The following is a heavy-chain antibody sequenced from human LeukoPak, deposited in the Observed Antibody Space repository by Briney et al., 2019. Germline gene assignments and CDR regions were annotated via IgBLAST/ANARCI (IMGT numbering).Heavy chain of an antibody. D-gene: IGHD3-22*01. CDR2: ISWNSGSI. Sequence: GGSLRLSCAASGFTFDDYAMHWVRQAPGKGLEWVSGISWNSGSIGYADSVKGRFTISRDNAKNSLYLQMNSLRAEDTALYYCAKSASGSYSSPCNWFDPWGQGTLVTVSS. CDR3: AKSASGSYSSPCNWFDP. J-gene: IGHJ5*02. V-gene: IGHV3-9*01. CDR1: GFTFDDYA.